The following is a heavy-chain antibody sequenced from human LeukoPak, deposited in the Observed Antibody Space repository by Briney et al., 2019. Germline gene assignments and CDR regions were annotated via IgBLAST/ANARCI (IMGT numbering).Heavy chain of an antibody. Sequence: PGGSLRLSCAASGFSFDDYGMTWVRQAPGKGLEWVAGINWNGDNVGYADSVKGRFTISRDNSKNSLHLQMNSLGAEDTALYYCARGIKVVAGATSWFDPWGQGTMVTVSS. CDR1: GFSFDDYG. V-gene: IGHV3-20*04. J-gene: IGHJ5*02. D-gene: IGHD2-15*01. CDR2: INWNGDNV. CDR3: ARGIKVVAGATSWFDP.